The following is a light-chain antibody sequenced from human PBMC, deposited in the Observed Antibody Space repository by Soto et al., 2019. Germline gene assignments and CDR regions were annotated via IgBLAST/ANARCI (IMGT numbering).Light chain of an antibody. Sequence: EIVLTQSPGTLSLSPGERATLSCRASQSVSSSYLAWYQHKPGQAPRLLIYGASSRATGIPDRFSGSGSGTDFTLTISRLEPEDFAVYYCQQYDSSLFTFGPGTEVDIK. CDR1: QSVSSSY. CDR2: GAS. CDR3: QQYDSSLFT. J-gene: IGKJ3*01. V-gene: IGKV3-20*01.